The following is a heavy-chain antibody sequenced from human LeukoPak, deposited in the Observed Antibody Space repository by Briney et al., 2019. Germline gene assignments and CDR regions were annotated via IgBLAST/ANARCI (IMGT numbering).Heavy chain of an antibody. D-gene: IGHD1-1*01. CDR1: GYSISSGYY. V-gene: IGHV4-38-2*02. J-gene: IGHJ4*02. CDR2: IYHSGST. CDR3: ARDVTGTLLKWD. Sequence: SETLSLTCAVSGYSISSGYYWGWIRPPSGKGLEWIGSIYHSGSTYSNPSLRSRVTISIDTSKNQFSLKLSSVTAADTAVYYCARDVTGTLLKWDWGQGTLVTVTS.